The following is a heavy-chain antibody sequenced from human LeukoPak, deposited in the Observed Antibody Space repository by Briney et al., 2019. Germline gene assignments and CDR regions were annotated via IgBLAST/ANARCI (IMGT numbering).Heavy chain of an antibody. J-gene: IGHJ4*02. Sequence: QSGGSLRLSCAASGFTFSSYAMHWVRQAPGKGLEWVAVISYDGSNKYYTDSVKGRFTISRDNSKNTLYLQMNSLRAEDTAVYYCATDPALYDYMDWGQGTLVTVSS. CDR3: ATDPALYDYMD. CDR2: ISYDGSNK. CDR1: GFTFSSYA. D-gene: IGHD5-12*01. V-gene: IGHV3-30-3*01.